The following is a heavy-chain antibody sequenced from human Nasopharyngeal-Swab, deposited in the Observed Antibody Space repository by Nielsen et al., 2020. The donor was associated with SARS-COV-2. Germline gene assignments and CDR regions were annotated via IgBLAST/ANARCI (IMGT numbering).Heavy chain of an antibody. CDR3: ARLLSGTKPPHDAFDI. V-gene: IGHV4-59*01. CDR1: GGSMRSYY. D-gene: IGHD1-26*01. CDR2: IYYSGST. J-gene: IGHJ3*02. Sequence: GSLRLSCTVSGGSMRSYYWNWIRQPPGKGLEWIGYIYYSGSTNYNPSLKSRVTISVDTSENQFSLKLRSVTAADTAVYYCARLLSGTKPPHDAFDIWGQGTMVTVSS.